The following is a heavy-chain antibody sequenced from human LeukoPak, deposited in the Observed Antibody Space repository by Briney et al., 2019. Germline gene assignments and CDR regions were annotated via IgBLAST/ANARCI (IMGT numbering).Heavy chain of an antibody. CDR2: IYSGGTT. J-gene: IGHJ4*02. V-gene: IGHV3-53*01. CDR3: ARESEYSSSSFDY. Sequence: GGSLRLSCAASGFTVSSNHMSWVRQAPGKGLEWVSVIYSGGTTYYADSVKGRFTISRDNSKNTLYLQMNSLRAEDTAVYYCARESEYSSSSFDYWGQGTLVTVSS. CDR1: GFTVSSNH. D-gene: IGHD6-6*01.